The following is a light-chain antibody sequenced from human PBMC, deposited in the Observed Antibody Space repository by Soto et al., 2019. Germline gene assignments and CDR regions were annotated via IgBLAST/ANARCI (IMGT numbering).Light chain of an antibody. V-gene: IGKV3-15*01. J-gene: IGKJ1*01. Sequence: EIVMTQSPATLSVSPGERATLSCRASQSISSNLAWFQQKPGQAPRLLIHRASARASGIPARFSGSGSGTEFTLTIGSLQSEDFAVYYCQQYNNWPWTFGQGTKVEIE. CDR1: QSISSN. CDR3: QQYNNWPWT. CDR2: RAS.